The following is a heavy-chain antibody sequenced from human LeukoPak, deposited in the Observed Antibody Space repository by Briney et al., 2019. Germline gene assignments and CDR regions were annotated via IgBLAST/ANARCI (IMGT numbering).Heavy chain of an antibody. V-gene: IGHV3-7*04. CDR3: ARGIDHDY. CDR1: GFPFSSYW. D-gene: IGHD3-16*02. J-gene: IGHJ4*02. Sequence: GGSLRLSCVASGFPFSSYWMTWVRQAPGKGLEWVANIKQDGSKKYYVDSVKGRFTISRDNAKNSLYLQMNSLRAEDTAVYYCARGIDHDYWGQGTLVTVPS. CDR2: IKQDGSKK.